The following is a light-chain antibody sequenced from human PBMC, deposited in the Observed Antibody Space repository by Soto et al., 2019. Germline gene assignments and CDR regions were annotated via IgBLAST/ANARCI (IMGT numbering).Light chain of an antibody. CDR1: QSISSV. CDR3: QHRYNWPLT. V-gene: IGKV3-11*01. Sequence: DIVLTQSPATLSLSPGERATLSCRASQSISSVLAWYQQKPGQAPRLLIYDASNRATGIPARFSGSGSGTDFTLTISSLDHEDFAVYYCQHRYNWPLTFGGGSKVEIK. J-gene: IGKJ4*01. CDR2: DAS.